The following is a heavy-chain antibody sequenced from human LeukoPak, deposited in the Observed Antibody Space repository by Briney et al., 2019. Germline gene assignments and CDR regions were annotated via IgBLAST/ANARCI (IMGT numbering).Heavy chain of an antibody. D-gene: IGHD6-19*01. CDR1: GFTVSSYE. CDR3: ARTSYSSGWYRH. J-gene: IGHJ4*02. V-gene: IGHV3-48*03. CDR2: ISSSGSTI. Sequence: GGSLRLSCAASGFTVSSYEMNWVRQAPGKGLEWVSYISSSGSTIYYADSVKGRFTISRDNAKNSLYLQMNSLRAEDTAVYYCARTSYSSGWYRHWGQGTLVTVSS.